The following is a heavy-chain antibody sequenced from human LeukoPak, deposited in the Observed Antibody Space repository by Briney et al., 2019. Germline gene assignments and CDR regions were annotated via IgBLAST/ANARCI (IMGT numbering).Heavy chain of an antibody. J-gene: IGHJ4*02. D-gene: IGHD6-13*01. V-gene: IGHV3-15*01. CDR2: VKRKNAT. Sequence: GGSLRLSCAASGFALSSAWMNWVRQAPGKGLEWVGHVKRKNATNYAAPVRGRFTLSSHHSQNTLYLKMSSLKTEDTAVYYCTTDLAAVGKGEFDYWGQGTLVTVSS. CDR1: GFALSSAW. CDR3: TTDLAAVGKGEFDY.